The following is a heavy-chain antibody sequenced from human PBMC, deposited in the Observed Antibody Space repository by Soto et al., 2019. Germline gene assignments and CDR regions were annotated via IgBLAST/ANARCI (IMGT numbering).Heavy chain of an antibody. CDR3: ARRDCFSSSCYFKY. V-gene: IGHV1-46*01. CDR2: INPSGATT. CDR1: GYTFTSYY. Sequence: QVSLVQSGAEVKKPGASVKVSCKASGYTFTSYYVHWVRQAPGQGLEWMGIINPSGATTTYAQNFQGRVAQTRDPSTSTVYMELSSLRSEDTAVYYCARRDCFSSSCYFKYWGQGTLVTVSS. D-gene: IGHD2-2*01. J-gene: IGHJ4*02.